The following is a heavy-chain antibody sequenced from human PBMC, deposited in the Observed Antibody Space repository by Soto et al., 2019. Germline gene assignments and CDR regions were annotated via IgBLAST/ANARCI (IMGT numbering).Heavy chain of an antibody. CDR2: ISYDGTNK. V-gene: IGHV3-30*18. CDR3: AKEGGYCISTTCYPFFDY. J-gene: IGHJ4*02. D-gene: IGHD2-2*01. CDR1: GFTFSSYG. Sequence: QVQLVESGGGVVQPGRSLRLSCAASGFTFSSYGMHWVRQAPGKGLEWVAVISYDGTNKYYADSVKGRFTISRDNSKNTLYLQMNSLRAEDTAVYYCAKEGGYCISTTCYPFFDYWGQGTLVTVSS.